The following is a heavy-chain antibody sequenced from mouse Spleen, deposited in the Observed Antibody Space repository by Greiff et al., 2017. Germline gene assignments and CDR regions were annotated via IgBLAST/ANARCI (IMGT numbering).Heavy chain of an antibody. J-gene: IGHJ4*01. Sequence: EVKLMESGGGLVQPGGSLKLSCATSGFTFSDYYMYWVRQTPEKRLEWVAYISNGGGSTYYPDTVKGRFTISRDNAKNTLYLQMSRLKSEDTAMYYCAREEFYYYGSSYAMDYWGQGTSVTVSS. CDR3: AREEFYYYGSSYAMDY. D-gene: IGHD1-1*01. V-gene: IGHV5-12*02. CDR2: ISNGGGST. CDR1: GFTFSDYY.